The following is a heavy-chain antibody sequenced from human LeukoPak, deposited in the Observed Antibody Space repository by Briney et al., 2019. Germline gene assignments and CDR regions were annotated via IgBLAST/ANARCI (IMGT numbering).Heavy chain of an antibody. Sequence: GASVKVSCKASGYTFTSYGISWVRQAPGQGLEWMGWISAYNGNTNYAQKLQGRVTMTTDTSTSTAYMELRSLRSDDTAVYYCARVRLTIFGVVIDGDNWYDPWGQGTPVIVSS. CDR2: ISAYNGNT. J-gene: IGHJ5*02. D-gene: IGHD3-3*01. V-gene: IGHV1-18*01. CDR1: GYTFTSYG. CDR3: ARVRLTIFGVVIDGDNWYDP.